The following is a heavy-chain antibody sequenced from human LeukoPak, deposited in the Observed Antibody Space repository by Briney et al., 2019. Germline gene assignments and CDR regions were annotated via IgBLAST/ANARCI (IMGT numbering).Heavy chain of an antibody. V-gene: IGHV1-18*01. CDR2: VSAYNDNT. Sequence: ASVKVSCKASGYTFSTYGITWVRQAPGQGLEWMGWVSAYNDNTNYAQKFQGRVTMTTDASTSTAYMELRTLRSDDTAVYYCARASAITGTSRTSDDAFDIWGQGTMVTVSS. CDR1: GYTFSTYG. D-gene: IGHD1-7*01. J-gene: IGHJ3*02. CDR3: ARASAITGTSRTSDDAFDI.